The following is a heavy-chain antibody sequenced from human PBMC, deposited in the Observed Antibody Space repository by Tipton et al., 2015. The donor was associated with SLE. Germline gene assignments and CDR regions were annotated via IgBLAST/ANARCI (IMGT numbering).Heavy chain of an antibody. V-gene: IGHV4-30-4*08. Sequence: LRLSCNVSGVSINSGDYYWTWIRQPPGKGLEWIGHIYYTGTTNYNPSLKTRITISVDTSRNQFSLNLNSVTAADTAVYYCAAGGAYCRSTTCYNFDYWGQGTLVAVSS. CDR1: GVSINSGDYY. J-gene: IGHJ4*02. D-gene: IGHD2-2*02. CDR3: AAGGAYCRSTTCYNFDY. CDR2: IYYTGTT.